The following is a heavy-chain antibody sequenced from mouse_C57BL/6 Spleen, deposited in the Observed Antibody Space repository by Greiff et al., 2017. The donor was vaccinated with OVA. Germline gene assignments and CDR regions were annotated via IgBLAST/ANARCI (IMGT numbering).Heavy chain of an antibody. J-gene: IGHJ1*03. CDR3: AREYGSPRYFDV. V-gene: IGHV5-17*01. Sequence: EVQLVESGGGLVKPGGSLKLSCAVSGFTFSDYGMYWVRQAPEKGLVWVAYISSGSSTIYYADTVKGRFTISRDNAKNTLFLQMTSLRSEDTAMYYCAREYGSPRYFDVWGTGTTVTVSA. D-gene: IGHD1-1*01. CDR2: ISSGSSTI. CDR1: GFTFSDYG.